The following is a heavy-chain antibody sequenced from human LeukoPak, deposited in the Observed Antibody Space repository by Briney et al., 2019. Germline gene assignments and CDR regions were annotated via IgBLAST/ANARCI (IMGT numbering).Heavy chain of an antibody. CDR3: ARDCVFPTQCLYDDAFDI. Sequence: ASVKVSCKASGYTFTDYYMNWVRQAPGQGLEWMGWINPSTGGTNYAQKLQGRVTMTKDTSISTAYMELSGLRSDDTAVYYCARDCVFPTQCLYDDAFDIWGQGTMVTVSS. V-gene: IGHV1-2*02. CDR1: GYTFTDYY. J-gene: IGHJ3*02. D-gene: IGHD2-8*01. CDR2: INPSTGGT.